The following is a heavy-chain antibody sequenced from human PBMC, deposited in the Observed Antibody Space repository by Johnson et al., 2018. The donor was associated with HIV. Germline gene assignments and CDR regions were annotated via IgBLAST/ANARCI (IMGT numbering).Heavy chain of an antibody. Sequence: QMQLVESGGGVVQPGRSLRLSCAASGFTFSSYAMHWVRQAPGKGLEWVAVISYDGNNKYYAASVKGRFTISRDNSKNTLYLQRNSLRAEDTAVYYCAREFGDLRAFDIWGQGTMVTVSS. CDR3: AREFGDLRAFDI. CDR2: ISYDGNNK. D-gene: IGHD3-16*01. J-gene: IGHJ3*02. V-gene: IGHV3-30*14. CDR1: GFTFSSYA.